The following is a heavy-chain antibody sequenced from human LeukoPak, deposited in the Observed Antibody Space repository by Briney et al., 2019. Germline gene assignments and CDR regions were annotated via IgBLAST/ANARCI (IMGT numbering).Heavy chain of an antibody. D-gene: IGHD5-24*01. CDR3: AREARDGYNLDAFDI. CDR2: ISYDGSNK. CDR1: GFTVSSYA. V-gene: IGHV3-30-3*01. J-gene: IGHJ3*02. Sequence: GGSLRLSCAASGFTVSSYAMHWVRQAPGKGLEWVAVISYDGSNKYYADSVKGRFTISRDNSKNTLYLQMNSLRAEDTAVYYCAREARDGYNLDAFDIWGQGTMVTVSS.